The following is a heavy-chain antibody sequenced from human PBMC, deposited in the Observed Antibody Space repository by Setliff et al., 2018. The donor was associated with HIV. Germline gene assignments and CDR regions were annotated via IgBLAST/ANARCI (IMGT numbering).Heavy chain of an antibody. D-gene: IGHD1-26*01. CDR3: AGSMGATKGSWFEP. V-gene: IGHV4-4*07. CDR1: AASIRNSY. CDR2: IYPSGTI. J-gene: IGHJ5*02. Sequence: PSETLSLTCTVSAASIRNSYWTWIRQPAGKGLEWIGRIYPSGTINYNPSLKSRVTTSVDTSKNQFSLRLTSVSAADTALYYCAGSMGATKGSWFEPWGQGTLVTVSS.